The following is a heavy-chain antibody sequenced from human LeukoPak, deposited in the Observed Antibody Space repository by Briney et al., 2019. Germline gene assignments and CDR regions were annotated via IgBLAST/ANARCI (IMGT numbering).Heavy chain of an antibody. V-gene: IGHV3-23*01. Sequence: PGGSLRLSCAASGFTFSSYAMSWVRQAPGKGLEWVSAISASGGSTYYADSVKGRFTISRDNAKNSLYLQMNSLRAEDTAVYYCARDFGYGDYFQYWGQGTLVTVSS. D-gene: IGHD5-12*01. J-gene: IGHJ1*01. CDR3: ARDFGYGDYFQY. CDR2: ISASGGST. CDR1: GFTFSSYA.